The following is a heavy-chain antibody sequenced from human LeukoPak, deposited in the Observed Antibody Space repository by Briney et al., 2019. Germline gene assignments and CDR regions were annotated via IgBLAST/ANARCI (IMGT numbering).Heavy chain of an antibody. CDR1: GFTFTTYN. CDR2: TCSDGSEK. J-gene: IGHJ4*02. D-gene: IGHD2-15*01. Sequence: PGGSLRLSCAASGFTFTTYNLHWVRQAPGKGLEGVAFTCSDGSEKIYADSVKGRFIISRDNSKNTLYLQMNSLRVEDTGLYYCARAKSATLYYYFDSWGRGTLVTVSS. CDR3: ARAKSATLYYYFDS. V-gene: IGHV3-33*01.